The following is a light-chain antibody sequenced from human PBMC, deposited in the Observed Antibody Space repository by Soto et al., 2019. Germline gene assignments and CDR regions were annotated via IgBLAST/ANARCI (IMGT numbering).Light chain of an antibody. Sequence: EIVLTQSPGTLSLSPGERASLSCRASQSVSSIYLAWYQQKPGQAPRLLIYGASSRATGIPDRFSGSGSGTDFTLTISRLEPEDFAAYYCQQYGSSPWTFGQGTKVDI. CDR1: QSVSSIY. V-gene: IGKV3-20*01. CDR3: QQYGSSPWT. CDR2: GAS. J-gene: IGKJ1*01.